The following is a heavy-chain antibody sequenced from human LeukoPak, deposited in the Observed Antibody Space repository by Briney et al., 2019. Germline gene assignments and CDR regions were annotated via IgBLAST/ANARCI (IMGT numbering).Heavy chain of an antibody. V-gene: IGHV4-61*02. CDR2: IYTSGNT. Sequence: SQTLSLTCSVSGRSISSASYYWSWIRQPGGKGLEWIGRIYTSGNTDYNPSLKSGVSMSVDASKNQFSLQLSSVTAADTAVYYCARGYCDSSSCFCYFDLWGPGTLVTVSS. CDR3: ARGYCDSSSCFCYFDL. J-gene: IGHJ2*01. CDR1: GRSISSASYY. D-gene: IGHD6-13*01.